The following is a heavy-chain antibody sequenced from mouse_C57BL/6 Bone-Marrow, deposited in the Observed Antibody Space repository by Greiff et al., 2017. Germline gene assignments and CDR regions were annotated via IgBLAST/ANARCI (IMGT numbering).Heavy chain of an antibody. CDR2: IDPSDSYT. CDR1: GYTFTSYW. CDR3: SEGFAD. Sequence: QVQLQQPGAELVRPGTSVKLSCKASGYTFTSYWMHWVKQRPGQGLEWIGVIDPSDSYTNYNQKFKGKATLTVDTSSSTAYMQLSSLTSEDSSVYYCSEGFADWGQGTLVTVSA. V-gene: IGHV1-59*01. J-gene: IGHJ3*01.